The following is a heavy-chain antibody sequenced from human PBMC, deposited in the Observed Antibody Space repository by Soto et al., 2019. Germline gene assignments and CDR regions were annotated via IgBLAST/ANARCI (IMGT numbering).Heavy chain of an antibody. CDR1: GGTFSSYA. Sequence: QVQLVQSGAEVKKPGSSVKVSCKASGGTFSSYAISWVRQAPGQGLDWMRGIIPIFGTANYAQKFQGRVTITADESTSTAYMELSSLRSEDTAVYYCARKSRYCSGGSCYFLPGIDYWGQETLVTVSS. J-gene: IGHJ4*02. CDR2: IIPIFGTA. D-gene: IGHD2-15*01. CDR3: ARKSRYCSGGSCYFLPGIDY. V-gene: IGHV1-69*12.